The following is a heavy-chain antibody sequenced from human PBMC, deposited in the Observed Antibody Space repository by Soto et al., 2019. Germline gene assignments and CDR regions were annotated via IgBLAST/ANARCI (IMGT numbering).Heavy chain of an antibody. V-gene: IGHV3-21*01. Sequence: GGSLRLSCAASGFTFSSYSMNWVRQAPGKGLEWVSSISSSSSYIYYADSVKGRFTISRDNAKNSLYLQMNSLRAEDTAVYYCARDQRASYSSSWTPPRLYGMDVWGQGTTVTVSS. J-gene: IGHJ6*02. D-gene: IGHD6-13*01. CDR2: ISSSSSYI. CDR3: ARDQRASYSSSWTPPRLYGMDV. CDR1: GFTFSSYS.